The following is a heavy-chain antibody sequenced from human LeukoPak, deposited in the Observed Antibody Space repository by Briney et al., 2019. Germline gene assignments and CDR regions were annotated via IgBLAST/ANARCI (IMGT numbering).Heavy chain of an antibody. CDR2: INHSGST. V-gene: IGHV4-34*01. D-gene: IGHD3-3*01. CDR3: ARRITIFGVVKDYFDY. CDR1: GGSFSGYY. Sequence: SETLSLTCAVYGGSFSGYYWSWIRQPPGKGLEWVGEINHSGSTNSNPSLKSRVTISVDTSKNQFSLKLSSVTAADTAVYYCARRITIFGVVKDYFDYWGQGTLVTVSS. J-gene: IGHJ4*02.